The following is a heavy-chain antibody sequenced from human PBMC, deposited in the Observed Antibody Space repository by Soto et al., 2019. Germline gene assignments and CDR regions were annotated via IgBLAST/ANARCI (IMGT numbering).Heavy chain of an antibody. CDR2: IYYSGST. CDR1: GGSISYYY. D-gene: IGHD2-2*01. Sequence: QVQLQELGPRLLKPSETLSLTCTVSGGSISYYYWSWIRQSPGKGLEWIGYIYYSGSTDYNPSLKSRVTISVEKSKRQFSLKLNSVTTADTAVYYCAREGACTGNTCYVGYFDYWGQGALVTVSS. CDR3: AREGACTGNTCYVGYFDY. J-gene: IGHJ4*02. V-gene: IGHV4-59*01.